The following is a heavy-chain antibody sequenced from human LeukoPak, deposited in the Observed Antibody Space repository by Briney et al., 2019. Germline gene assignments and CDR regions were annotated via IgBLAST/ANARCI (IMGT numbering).Heavy chain of an antibody. V-gene: IGHV4-39*07. CDR1: GGSISSSSYY. Sequence: KPSETLSLTCTVSGGSISSSSYYWGWIRQPPGKGLEWIGSIYYSGSTYYNPSLKSRVTISVDTSKNQFSLKLSSVTAADTAVYYCARGSQFYSYPNWFDPWGQGTLVTVSS. J-gene: IGHJ5*02. CDR3: ARGSQFYSYPNWFDP. D-gene: IGHD5-18*01. CDR2: IYYSGST.